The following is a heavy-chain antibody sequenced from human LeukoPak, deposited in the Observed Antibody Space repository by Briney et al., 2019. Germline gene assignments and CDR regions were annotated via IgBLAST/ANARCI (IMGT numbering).Heavy chain of an antibody. CDR1: GFIFSDYG. V-gene: IGHV3-30*03. CDR3: ARAPGIAAAGVRQYFQH. CDR2: ISYDGSNK. J-gene: IGHJ1*01. D-gene: IGHD6-13*01. Sequence: GGSLRLSCAASGFIFSDYGMHWVRQAPGKGLEWVAVISYDGSNKYYADSVKGRFTISRDNSKNTLYLQMNSLRAEDTAVYYCARAPGIAAAGVRQYFQHWGQGTLVTVSS.